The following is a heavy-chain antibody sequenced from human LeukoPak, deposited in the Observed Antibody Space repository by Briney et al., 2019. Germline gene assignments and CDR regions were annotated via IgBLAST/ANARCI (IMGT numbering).Heavy chain of an antibody. J-gene: IGHJ1*01. Sequence: PGGSLRLSCAASGFTFSSYAMHWVRQAPGKGLEWVAVISYDGSNKYYADSVKGRLTISRDNSKNTLYLQMNSLRAEDTAVYYCAREATYYDILTGYEHWGQGTLVTVSS. CDR2: ISYDGSNK. CDR3: AREATYYDILTGYEH. V-gene: IGHV3-30-3*01. D-gene: IGHD3-9*01. CDR1: GFTFSSYA.